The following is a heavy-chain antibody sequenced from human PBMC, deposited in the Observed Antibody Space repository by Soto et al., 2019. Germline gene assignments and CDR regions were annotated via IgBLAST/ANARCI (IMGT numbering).Heavy chain of an antibody. Sequence: ASVKVSCKASGYTFTGYYMHWVRQAPGQGLEWMGWINPNSGGTNYAQKFQGWVTMTRDTSISTAYMELSRLRSDDTAVYYCARGMGHYDSSGLLDYYYGMDVWRQGTTVTVSS. CDR2: INPNSGGT. D-gene: IGHD3-22*01. V-gene: IGHV1-2*04. CDR3: ARGMGHYDSSGLLDYYYGMDV. J-gene: IGHJ6*02. CDR1: GYTFTGYY.